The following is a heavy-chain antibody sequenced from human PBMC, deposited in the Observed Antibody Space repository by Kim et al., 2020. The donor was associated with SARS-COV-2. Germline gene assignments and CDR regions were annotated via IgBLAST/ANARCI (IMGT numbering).Heavy chain of an antibody. CDR3: ARMLTPWEDFWSGYYTQGYFDY. J-gene: IGHJ4*02. D-gene: IGHD3-3*01. CDR1: GYTFTSYY. CDR2: INPSGGST. V-gene: IGHV1-46*01. Sequence: ASVKVSCKASGYTFTSYYMHWVRQAPGQGLEWMGIINPSGGSTSYAQKFQGRVTMTRDTSTSTVYMELSSLRSEDTAVYYCARMLTPWEDFWSGYYTQGYFDYWGQGTLVTVSS.